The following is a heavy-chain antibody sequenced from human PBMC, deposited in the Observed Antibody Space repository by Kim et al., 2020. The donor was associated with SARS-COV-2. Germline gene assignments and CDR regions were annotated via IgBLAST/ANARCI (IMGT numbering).Heavy chain of an antibody. D-gene: IGHD3-22*01. V-gene: IGHV4-31*03. J-gene: IGHJ5*02. Sequence: SETLSLTCTVSGGSISSGGYYWSWIRQHPGKGLEWIGYIYYSGSTYYNPSLKSRVTISVDTSKNQFSLKLSSVTAADTAVYYCARVVPHDSSRVDPWGQGTLVTVSS. CDR3: ARVVPHDSSRVDP. CDR2: IYYSGST. CDR1: GGSISSGGYY.